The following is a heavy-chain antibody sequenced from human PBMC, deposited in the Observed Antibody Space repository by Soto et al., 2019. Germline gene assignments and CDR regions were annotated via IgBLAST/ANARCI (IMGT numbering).Heavy chain of an antibody. J-gene: IGHJ4*02. D-gene: IGHD6-19*01. V-gene: IGHV3-23*01. CDR1: GFNFKKFA. CDR2: IRCCGGST. CDR3: AKADGEQWLVPHLDN. Sequence: EVQLLESGGGVVQPGGSLRLACVASGFNFKKFAMAWVRQAPGEGLEWVSGIRCCGGSTSYAPSVKGRFSIARDDSKNTLYLQMNSLRVEDTAQYYCAKADGEQWLVPHLDNWGQGTLVTVS.